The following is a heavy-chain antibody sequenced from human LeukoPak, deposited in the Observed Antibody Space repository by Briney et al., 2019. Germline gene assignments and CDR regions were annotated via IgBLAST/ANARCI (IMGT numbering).Heavy chain of an antibody. CDR2: IYYSGST. D-gene: IGHD1-14*01. Sequence: SETLSLTCTVSGGSISSYYWSWLRQPPGKGLEWLGYIYYSGSTNYNPSLKSRVTISVDTSKNQFSLKLSSVTAADTAVYYCARAGYYYYGMDVWGQGTTVTVSS. CDR1: GGSISSYY. J-gene: IGHJ6*02. CDR3: ARAGYYYYGMDV. V-gene: IGHV4-59*01.